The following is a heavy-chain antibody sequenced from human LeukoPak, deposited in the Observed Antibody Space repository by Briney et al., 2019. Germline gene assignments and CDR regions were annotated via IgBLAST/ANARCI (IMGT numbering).Heavy chain of an antibody. D-gene: IGHD4-17*01. J-gene: IGHJ4*02. V-gene: IGHV3-7*01. Sequence: GGSLRLSCAASGFPFSNYWMTWVRQAPGKGLEWVATIEQDGSETYYLGSVKGRFTISRDNAKNSLYLQMNSLRAEDTAVYYCAKGDSYGDYVGDFDYWGQGTLVTVSS. CDR3: AKGDSYGDYVGDFDY. CDR2: IEQDGSET. CDR1: GFPFSNYW.